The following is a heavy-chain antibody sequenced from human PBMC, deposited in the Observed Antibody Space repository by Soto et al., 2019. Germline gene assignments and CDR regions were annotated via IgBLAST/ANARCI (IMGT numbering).Heavy chain of an antibody. CDR3: ARDKTYNWNYFSYYYYGMDV. Sequence: GGSLRLSCAASGFTFSSYSMIWVRQAPGKGLEWVSSISSSSSYIYYADSVKGRFTISRDNAKNSLYLQMNSLRAEDTAVYYCARDKTYNWNYFSYYYYGMDVWGQGTTVTVSS. CDR2: ISSSSSYI. CDR1: GFTFSSYS. D-gene: IGHD1-7*01. J-gene: IGHJ6*02. V-gene: IGHV3-21*01.